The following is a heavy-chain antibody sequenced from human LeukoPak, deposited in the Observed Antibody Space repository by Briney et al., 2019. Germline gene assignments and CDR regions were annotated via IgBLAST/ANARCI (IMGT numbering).Heavy chain of an antibody. CDR1: GGSISSGGYS. Sequence: PSQTLSLTCAVSGGSISSGGYSWSWIRQPPGKGLEWIGYIYHSGSTYYNPSLKSRVTISVDGSKNQFSLKLSSVTAADTAVYYCARDGGSYDWYFDLWGRGTLVTVSS. D-gene: IGHD1-26*01. V-gene: IGHV4-30-2*01. CDR3: ARDGGSYDWYFDL. CDR2: IYHSGST. J-gene: IGHJ2*01.